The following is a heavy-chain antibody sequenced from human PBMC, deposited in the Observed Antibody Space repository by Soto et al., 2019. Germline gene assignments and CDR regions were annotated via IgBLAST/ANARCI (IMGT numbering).Heavy chain of an antibody. CDR2: ISYEGSNK. Sequence: GGSLRLSCAASGFTFSSYAMHWVRQSPGTGLEWVAVISYEGSNKYYADSVKGRFTISRDNSKNTLYLQMNSLRTEDTAVYYCARVLGGMATVPFDYWGQGALVTVSS. D-gene: IGHD4-4*01. CDR1: GFTFSSYA. CDR3: ARVLGGMATVPFDY. J-gene: IGHJ4*02. V-gene: IGHV3-30-3*01.